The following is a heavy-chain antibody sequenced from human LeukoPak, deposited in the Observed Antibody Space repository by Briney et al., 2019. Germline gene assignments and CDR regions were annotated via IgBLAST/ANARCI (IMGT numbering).Heavy chain of an antibody. Sequence: QPGGSLRLSCAASGFIFQNYAMNWVRQAPGKGLEWVSGISGFGGSTYYAASVKGRFAISRDNSGNALFLQLTNLRVEDSAVYFCARRGGSSWSSFDFWGQGTLVGVSS. CDR3: ARRGGSSWSSFDF. CDR1: GFIFQNYA. D-gene: IGHD6-13*01. V-gene: IGHV3-23*01. CDR2: ISGFGGST. J-gene: IGHJ4*02.